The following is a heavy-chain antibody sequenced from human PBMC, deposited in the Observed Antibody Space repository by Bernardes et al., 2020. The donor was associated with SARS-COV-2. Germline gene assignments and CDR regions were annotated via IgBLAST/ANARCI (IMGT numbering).Heavy chain of an antibody. CDR1: GGSMSSSSFY. CDR3: ARRLASQTYGMDV. V-gene: IGHV4-39*01. Sequence: SETLSLTCTVSGGSMSSSSFYWDWIRQPPGKGLEWIGSIYYTGSTYYNPSLKSRVTISVDTSTNQFSLKVTSVTAADTAVYYCARRLASQTYGMDVWGPGTTVTVSS. CDR2: IYYTGST. D-gene: IGHD3-9*01. J-gene: IGHJ6*02.